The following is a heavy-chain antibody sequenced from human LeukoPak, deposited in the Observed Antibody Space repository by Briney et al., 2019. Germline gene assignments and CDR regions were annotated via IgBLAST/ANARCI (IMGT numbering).Heavy chain of an antibody. CDR3: ARVSSYGSTHPDY. Sequence: GGSLRLSCAASGFSFSTYSMNWVRQAPGKGLEWVSYITGSSSTTYYADSVKGRFTISRDNAKNSLYLQMNSLRDEDTAVYYCARVSSYGSTHPDYWGQGTLVTVSS. V-gene: IGHV3-48*02. D-gene: IGHD5-18*01. CDR1: GFSFSTYS. J-gene: IGHJ4*02. CDR2: ITGSSSTT.